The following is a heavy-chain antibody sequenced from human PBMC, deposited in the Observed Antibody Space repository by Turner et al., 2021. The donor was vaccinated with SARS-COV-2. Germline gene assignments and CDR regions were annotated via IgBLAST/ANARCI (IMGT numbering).Heavy chain of an antibody. D-gene: IGHD5-18*01. CDR2: ISGGGGST. Sequence: EVPLLESGGGLVQPGGSLRLSCAASGFTFSSYAMNWVRQAPGKGLECVSGISGGGGSTFYADSVKGRFTISRDNSKNTLYLQMNSLRAEDTAVYYCAKGYSYDLDPWGQGTLVTVSS. J-gene: IGHJ5*02. CDR1: GFTFSSYA. CDR3: AKGYSYDLDP. V-gene: IGHV3-23*01.